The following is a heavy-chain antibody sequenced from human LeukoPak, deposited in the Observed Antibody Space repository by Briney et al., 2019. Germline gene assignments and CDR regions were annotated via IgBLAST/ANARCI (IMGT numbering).Heavy chain of an antibody. V-gene: IGHV4-39*01. D-gene: IGHD2-21*02. Sequence: SETLSLTCTVSGGSISSSSYYWGWIRRPPGKGLEWIGSIYYSGSTYYNPSLKSRVTISVDTSKNQFSLKLSSVTAADTAVYYCARRVVTLYYFDYWGQGTLVTVSS. J-gene: IGHJ4*02. CDR3: ARRVVTLYYFDY. CDR1: GGSISSSSYY. CDR2: IYYSGST.